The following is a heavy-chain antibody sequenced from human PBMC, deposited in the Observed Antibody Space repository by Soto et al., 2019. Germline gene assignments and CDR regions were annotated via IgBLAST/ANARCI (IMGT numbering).Heavy chain of an antibody. CDR2: ISSSGSTI. J-gene: IGHJ6*02. Sequence: EVQLVESGGGLVQPGGSLRLSCAASGFTFSSYEMNWVRQAPGKGLEWVSYISSSGSTIYYADSVKGRFTISRDNAKNSLYLQMNSLRAEDTAVYYCARDRFYGMDVWGQGTTVTVSS. CDR1: GFTFSSYE. CDR3: ARDRFYGMDV. V-gene: IGHV3-48*03.